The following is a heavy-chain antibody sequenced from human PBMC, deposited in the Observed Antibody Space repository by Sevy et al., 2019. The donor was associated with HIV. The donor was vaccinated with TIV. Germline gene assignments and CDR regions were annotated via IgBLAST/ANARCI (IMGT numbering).Heavy chain of an antibody. CDR3: ARNKSRREGEYWFDP. J-gene: IGHJ5*02. D-gene: IGHD1-26*01. V-gene: IGHV4-31*03. Sequence: SETLSLTCTVSGGSISSGAYYWGWIRQHPGTGLECIGYIYYTGSTYHNPSLRSRVTMSVDTSKNQFSLRLSSVTAADTAVYYCARNKSRREGEYWFDPWGQGTLVTVSS. CDR2: IYYTGST. CDR1: GGSISSGAYY.